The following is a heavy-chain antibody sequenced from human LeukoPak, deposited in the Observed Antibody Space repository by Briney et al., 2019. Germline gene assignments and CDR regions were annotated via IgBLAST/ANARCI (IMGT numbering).Heavy chain of an antibody. J-gene: IGHJ4*02. D-gene: IGHD6-6*01. CDR1: GFTFSSYS. V-gene: IGHV3-21*01. Sequence: GGSLRLSCAASGFTFSSYSMNWVRQAPGKGLEWVSTISSSSTYIYYADSVKGRFTVSRDNSENSVYLQMDSLRGDDTAVYYCARDLSLAAPGGFDYWGQGTLVTVSS. CDR3: ARDLSLAAPGGFDY. CDR2: ISSSSTYI.